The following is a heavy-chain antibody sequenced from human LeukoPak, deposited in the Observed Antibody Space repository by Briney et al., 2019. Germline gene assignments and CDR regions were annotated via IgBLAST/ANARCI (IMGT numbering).Heavy chain of an antibody. D-gene: IGHD6-19*01. V-gene: IGHV3-30-3*01. J-gene: IGHJ6*02. CDR1: GFPSSTNA. CDR3: ARDSQWLADYYYYGMDV. Sequence: GGSLSPSCAAPGFPSSTNAMNWVRKAPAKGLEWGAVISYDGSNKYYADSVKGRFTISRDNSKNTLYLQMNSLRAEDTAVYYCARDSQWLADYYYYGMDVWGQGTTVTVSS. CDR2: ISYDGSNK.